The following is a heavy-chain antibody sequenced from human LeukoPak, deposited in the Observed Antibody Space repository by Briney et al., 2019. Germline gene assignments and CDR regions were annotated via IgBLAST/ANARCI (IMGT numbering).Heavy chain of an antibody. CDR2: ISGSGGST. D-gene: IGHD4-23*01. CDR3: AKEGRTTVVPSYYFDC. Sequence: GGSLRLSCAASGFTFSSYAMSWVRQAPGKGLEWVSAISGSGGSTYYAETVKGRFTISRDNSKNALYLQMNSLRAEDTAVYYCAKEGRTTVVPSYYFDCWGQGTMVTVSS. V-gene: IGHV3-23*01. J-gene: IGHJ4*02. CDR1: GFTFSSYA.